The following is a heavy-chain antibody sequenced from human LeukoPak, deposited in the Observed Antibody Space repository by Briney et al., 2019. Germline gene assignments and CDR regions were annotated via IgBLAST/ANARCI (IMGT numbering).Heavy chain of an antibody. CDR3: ARDRGSSWSADY. CDR2: INPNNGGT. V-gene: IGHV1-2*02. CDR1: RYIFTSYY. Sequence: ASVKVSCKASRYIFTSYYIYWVRQAPGQGLEWMGWINPNNGGTKYAQKFHGRVTMTSDTSISTAYMELSRLRSDDTAMYYCARDRGSSWSADYWGQGTLVTVSS. D-gene: IGHD6-13*01. J-gene: IGHJ4*02.